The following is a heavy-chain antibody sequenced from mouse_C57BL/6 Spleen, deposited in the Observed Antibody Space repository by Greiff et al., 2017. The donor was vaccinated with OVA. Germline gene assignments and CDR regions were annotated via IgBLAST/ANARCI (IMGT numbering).Heavy chain of an antibody. CDR1: GYTFTDYN. Sequence: EVQLQQSGPELVKPGASVKIPCKASGYTFTDYNMDWVKQSHGKSLEWIGDINPNNGGTIYNQKFKGKATLTVDKSSSTAYMELRSLTSEDTAVYYCARRGGITTVVAAYYAMDYWGQGTSVTVSS. V-gene: IGHV1-18*01. CDR3: ARRGGITTVVAAYYAMDY. CDR2: INPNNGGT. D-gene: IGHD1-1*01. J-gene: IGHJ4*01.